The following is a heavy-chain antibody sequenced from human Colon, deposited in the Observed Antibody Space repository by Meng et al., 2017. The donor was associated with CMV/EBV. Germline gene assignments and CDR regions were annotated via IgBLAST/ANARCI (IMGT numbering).Heavy chain of an antibody. J-gene: IGHJ4*02. CDR1: GFSFSESG. CDR3: SNGLLGVQGH. D-gene: IGHD3-3*01. V-gene: IGHV3-30*02. Sequence: QVQVVESGGGVGQPGGSLRLSCGASGFSFSESGIHWLRQAPGKGLEWVSFIDTTNHYYADSVKGRFTISRDDSKRMVYLQMNNLKTEDTAMYFCSNGLLGVQGHWGQGTLVTVSS. CDR2: IDTTNH.